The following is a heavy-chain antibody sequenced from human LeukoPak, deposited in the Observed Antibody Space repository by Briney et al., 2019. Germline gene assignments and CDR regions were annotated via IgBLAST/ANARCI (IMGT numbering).Heavy chain of an antibody. J-gene: IGHJ4*02. CDR1: GFTVSNNY. V-gene: IGHV3-66*01. Sequence: GGSLRLSCAASGFTVSNNYMSWVRQAPGKGLEWVSFIYSGGSTYYADSVKGRFTISRDNSKNTLYLQMNSLRAEDTAVYYCARGGTRYYFDYWGQGTLVTVSS. CDR3: ARGGTRYYFDY. CDR2: IYSGGST. D-gene: IGHD3-16*01.